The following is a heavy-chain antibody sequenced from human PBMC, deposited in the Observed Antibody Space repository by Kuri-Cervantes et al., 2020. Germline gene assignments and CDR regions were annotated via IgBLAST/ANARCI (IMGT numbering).Heavy chain of an antibody. CDR3: TTDFRLLYWWCMLLRSGGY. D-gene: IGHD2-8*02. CDR1: GFTFSSYA. J-gene: IGHJ4*02. V-gene: IGHV3-30*07. CDR2: ISYDGSNK. Sequence: GESLKISCAASGFTFSSYAMHWVRQAPGKGLEWVAVISYDGSNKYYADSVKGRFTIPRDNSKNTLYLQMNSLKTEDTAVYYCTTDFRLLYWWCMLLRSGGYWGQGTLVTVSS.